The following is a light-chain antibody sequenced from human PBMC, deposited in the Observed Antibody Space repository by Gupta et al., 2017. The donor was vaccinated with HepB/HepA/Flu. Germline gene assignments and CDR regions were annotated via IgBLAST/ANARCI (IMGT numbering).Light chain of an antibody. CDR2: GAS. CDR3: QQYGSSPPFT. CDR1: QSVSSSY. Sequence: IVLTQSPGTLSLSPGGRATLSCRASQSVSSSYLAWYQQKPGQAPRLVIYGASSRATGIPDRFSGSGSGTDFTLTISRLEPEDFAVYYCQQYGSSPPFTFGPGTKVDIK. V-gene: IGKV3-20*01. J-gene: IGKJ3*01.